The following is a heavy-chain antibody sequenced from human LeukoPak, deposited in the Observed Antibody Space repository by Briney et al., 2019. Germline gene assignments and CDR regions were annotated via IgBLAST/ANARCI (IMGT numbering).Heavy chain of an antibody. J-gene: IGHJ4*02. D-gene: IGHD3-9*01. CDR1: DYSISSGYGYY. Sequence: SSETLSLTCTVSDYSISSGYGYYWGWIRQPPGKGLEWIGNIYHSGITYYNHFNSSLKSRVTISIDTSKNQFSLKLSSVTAADTAVYYCAGHYDILTGLFDYWGQGTLVTVSS. V-gene: IGHV4-38-2*02. CDR2: IYHSGIT. CDR3: AGHYDILTGLFDY.